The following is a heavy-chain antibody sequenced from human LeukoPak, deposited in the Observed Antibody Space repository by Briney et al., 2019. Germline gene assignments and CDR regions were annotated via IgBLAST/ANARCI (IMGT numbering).Heavy chain of an antibody. J-gene: IGHJ4*02. Sequence: GGSLRLSCAASGFTFIDYDMHWVRQVIGKGLEWVSAIGIRGGTHYSGSVKGRFTISRENAESSLHLQMNSLRAEDTAVYYCARGGIQVSGIDEFDYWGQGTLVTVSS. CDR1: GFTFIDYD. CDR3: ARGGIQVSGIDEFDY. CDR2: IGIRGGT. D-gene: IGHD6-19*01. V-gene: IGHV3-13*01.